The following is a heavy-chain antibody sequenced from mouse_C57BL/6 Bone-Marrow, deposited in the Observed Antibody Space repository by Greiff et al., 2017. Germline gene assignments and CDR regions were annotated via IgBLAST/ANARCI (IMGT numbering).Heavy chain of an antibody. D-gene: IGHD2-12*01. V-gene: IGHV1-66*01. CDR1: GYSFTSYY. CDR3: ARDIATDYYAMDY. CDR2: IYPGSGNT. J-gene: IGHJ4*01. Sequence: VKLQESGPELVKPGASVKISCKASGYSFTSYYIHWVKQRPGQGLEWIGWIYPGSGNTKYNEKFKGKATLTADTSSSTAYMQLSSLTSEDSAVYYCARDIATDYYAMDYWGQGTSVTVSS.